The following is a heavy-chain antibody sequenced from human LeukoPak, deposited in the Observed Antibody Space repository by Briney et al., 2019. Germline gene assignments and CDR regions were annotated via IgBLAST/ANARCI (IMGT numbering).Heavy chain of an antibody. J-gene: IGHJ4*02. Sequence: GGSLRLSCAASGFTFNSYWMHWVRQAPGKGLVWVSRISGDGKTTDYADSVKGRFTISRDNAKNTLYLQMNSLKAEDTAVYYCARDQDCRGQETLVTVSS. CDR2: ISGDGKTT. CDR3: ARDQDC. V-gene: IGHV3-74*01. CDR1: GFTFNSYW.